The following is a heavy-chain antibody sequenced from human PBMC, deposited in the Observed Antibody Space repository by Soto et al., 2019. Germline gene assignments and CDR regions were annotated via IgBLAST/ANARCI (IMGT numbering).Heavy chain of an antibody. J-gene: IGHJ1*01. CDR1: GFSLRTHD. CDR2: ISASDGDA. V-gene: IGHV3-23*01. CDR3: ARDSDRDYFQH. Sequence: GGSLRLSCAASGFSLRTHDMSWVRQAPEMGLEWVSGISASDGDAYYADPVKGRFTLSRDISENTLYLQMNSLRVEDTAVYYCARDSDRDYFQHWGQGTLVTAPQ. D-gene: IGHD3-10*01.